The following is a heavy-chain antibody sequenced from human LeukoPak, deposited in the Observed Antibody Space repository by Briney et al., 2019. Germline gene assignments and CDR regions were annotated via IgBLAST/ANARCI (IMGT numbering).Heavy chain of an antibody. CDR2: INHSGST. V-gene: IGHV4-34*01. CDR1: GGSFSGYY. CDR3: ARGGAWIAALRYSDFDY. D-gene: IGHD6-6*01. Sequence: PSETLSLTCAVYGGSFSGYYWSWIRQPPGKGLEWIGEINHSGSTNYNPSLKSRVTMSVDTSKNQFSLKLSSVTAADTAVYYCARGGAWIAALRYSDFDYWGQGTLVTVSS. J-gene: IGHJ4*02.